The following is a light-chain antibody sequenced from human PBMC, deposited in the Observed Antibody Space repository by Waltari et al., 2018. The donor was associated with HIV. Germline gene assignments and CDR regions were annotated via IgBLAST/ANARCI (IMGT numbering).Light chain of an antibody. V-gene: IGLV2-11*01. Sequence: QSALTQPRSVSGSPGQSVTISCTGSSSDVSSYNYVSWYQQRPGKAPKLMIYDVIKRPSGVPDRFSGSKSGTTASLTIAGLQAEDEADYYCCSYGGRSIYVIFGGGTKLTVL. J-gene: IGLJ2*01. CDR1: SSDVSSYNY. CDR2: DVI. CDR3: CSYGGRSIYVI.